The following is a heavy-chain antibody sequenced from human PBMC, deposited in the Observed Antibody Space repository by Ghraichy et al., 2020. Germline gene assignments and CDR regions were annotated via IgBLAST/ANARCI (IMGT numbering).Heavy chain of an antibody. D-gene: IGHD2-15*01. CDR3: AAGYCSGGACYSIYFQH. V-gene: IGHV3-53*01. J-gene: IGHJ1*01. CDR1: GFTVSSNY. CDR2: IYSSGST. Sequence: GGSLRLSCAASGFTVSSNYMNWVRQAPGKGLEWVSVIYSSGSTYYADSVKGRFTISRDKSKNMLYLQMNSLRVEDTAVYYCAAGYCSGGACYSIYFQHWGQGTLVTVSS.